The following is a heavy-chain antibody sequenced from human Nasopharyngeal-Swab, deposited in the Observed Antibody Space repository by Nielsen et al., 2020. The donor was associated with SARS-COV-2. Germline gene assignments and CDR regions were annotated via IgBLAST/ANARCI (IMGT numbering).Heavy chain of an antibody. J-gene: IGHJ5*02. V-gene: IGHV5-51*01. D-gene: IGHD5-24*01. CDR1: GYSFANYW. CDR3: ARRAARDGYNYEVDP. Sequence: GTSLRLSCTGFGYSFANYWIGWVRQMPGKSLEWMGSICAGNSDTRYSPAFHGRVTISADKSINTAYLQWTNLRASATTGYYCARRAARDGYNYEVDPRDQGTLVTVSS. CDR2: ICAGNSDT.